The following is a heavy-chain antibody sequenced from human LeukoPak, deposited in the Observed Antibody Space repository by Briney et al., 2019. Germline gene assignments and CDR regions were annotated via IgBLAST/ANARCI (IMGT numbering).Heavy chain of an antibody. J-gene: IGHJ6*03. V-gene: IGHV4-59*01. Sequence: SETLSLTCTVSGGSISSYYWSWIRQPPGKGLDSIGYTYSDGSTKYNPSLKSRVAISVDTSKNQFSLKLSSVTAADTAVYYCARGPSRHYMYVWGRGTTLTVSS. CDR2: TYSDGST. CDR3: ARGPSRHYMYV. D-gene: IGHD2-2*01. CDR1: GGSISSYY.